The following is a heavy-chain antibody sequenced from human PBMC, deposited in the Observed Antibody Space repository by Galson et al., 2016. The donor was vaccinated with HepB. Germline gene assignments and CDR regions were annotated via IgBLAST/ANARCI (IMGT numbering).Heavy chain of an antibody. J-gene: IGHJ4*02. D-gene: IGHD2-15*01. Sequence: SVKVSCKASGGTFSSFAISWVRQAPGQGLEWMGGIIPIFDTTIYAQKFQGRVTITADESPSAAYMELSSLRSEDTAVYYCAGFGEGATPVGARFFDYWGQGTLVTVSS. V-gene: IGHV1-69*13. CDR3: AGFGEGATPVGARFFDY. CDR1: GGTFSSFA. CDR2: IIPIFDTT.